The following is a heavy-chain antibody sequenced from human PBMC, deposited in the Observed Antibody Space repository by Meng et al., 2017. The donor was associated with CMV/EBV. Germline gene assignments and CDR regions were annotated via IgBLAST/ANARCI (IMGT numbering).Heavy chain of an antibody. V-gene: IGHV3-48*04. CDR2: ISSSSSTI. Sequence: GGSLRLSCAASGFTFSSYSMNWVRQAPRKGLEWVSYISSSSSTIYYADSVKGRFTISRDNAKNSLYLQMNSLRAEDTAVYYCARDHPFGVVTPDPYYYYGMDVWGQGTTVTVSS. CDR3: ARDHPFGVVTPDPYYYYGMDV. CDR1: GFTFSSYS. D-gene: IGHD3-3*01. J-gene: IGHJ6*02.